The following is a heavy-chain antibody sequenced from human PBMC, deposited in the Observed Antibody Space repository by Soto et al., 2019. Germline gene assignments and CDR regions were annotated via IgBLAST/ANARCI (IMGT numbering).Heavy chain of an antibody. D-gene: IGHD1-20*01. CDR2: ISYDVSNK. CDR3: AKDGITGTEDYYYGMDV. J-gene: IGHJ6*02. CDR1: GFTFSSYG. Sequence: LRLSCEASGFTFSSYGMHWVRQAPGKELEWVAVISYDVSNKYYADSVKGRFTISRDNSKNTLYLQMNSLRAEDTAVYYCAKDGITGTEDYYYGMDVWGQGTTVTVSS. V-gene: IGHV3-30*18.